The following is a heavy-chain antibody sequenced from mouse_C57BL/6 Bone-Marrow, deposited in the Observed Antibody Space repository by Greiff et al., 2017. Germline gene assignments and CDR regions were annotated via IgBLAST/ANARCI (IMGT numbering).Heavy chain of an antibody. J-gene: IGHJ4*01. CDR1: GFSLTSYG. Sequence: VQLQQSGPGLVQPSQSLSITCTVSGFSLTSYGVHWVRQSPGQGLEWLGVIWSGGSTDYNAAFISRLSISKDNSKSQVFFKMNSLQADDTAIYYCARTRLDRLLRDYYAMDYWGQGTSVTVSS. CDR3: ARTRLDRLLRDYYAMDY. D-gene: IGHD2-3*01. V-gene: IGHV2-2*01. CDR2: IWSGGST.